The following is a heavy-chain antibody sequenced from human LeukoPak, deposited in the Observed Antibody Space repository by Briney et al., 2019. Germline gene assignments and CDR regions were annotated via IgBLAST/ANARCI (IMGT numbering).Heavy chain of an antibody. V-gene: IGHV1-46*01. CDR1: GHTLADYY. CDR3: ARVKTLIVVVSLFDY. D-gene: IGHD3-22*01. CDR2: INPSGGST. J-gene: IGHJ4*02. Sequence: ASVKVSCKASGHTLADYYIHWVRQAPGQGLEWMGWINPSGGSTSYAQKFQGRVTMARDMSTSTVYMELSSLRSDDTAVYYCARVKTLIVVVSLFDYWGQGTLVTVSS.